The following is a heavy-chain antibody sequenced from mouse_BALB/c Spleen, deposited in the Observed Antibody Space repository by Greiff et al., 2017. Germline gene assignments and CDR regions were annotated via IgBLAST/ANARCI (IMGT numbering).Heavy chain of an antibody. CDR2: INPSNGGT. D-gene: IGHD2-1*01. CDR3: TRGNYRFAY. CDR1: GYTFTSYY. J-gene: IGHJ3*01. Sequence: VQLQQSGAELVKPGASVKLSCKASGYTFTSYYMYWVKQRPGQGLEWIGEINPSNGGTNFNEKFKSKATLTVDKSSSTAYMQLSSLTSEDSAVYYCTRGNYRFAYWGQGTLVTVSA. V-gene: IGHV1S81*02.